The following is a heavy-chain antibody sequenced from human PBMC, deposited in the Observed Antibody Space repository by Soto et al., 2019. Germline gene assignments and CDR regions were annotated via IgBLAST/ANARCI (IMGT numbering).Heavy chain of an antibody. D-gene: IGHD1-26*01. J-gene: IGHJ6*04. Sequence: EVQLLESGGGLVQPGGSLRLSCAASGFTFSSFPMSWVRQPPGKGLEWVSTISTSGANTHYADSVKGRLTISRDNSKNTLYLQLNSLGAADTALYYCSKVLRRAETLDPFAVWDKGTMVIVSS. V-gene: IGHV3-23*01. CDR3: SKVLRRAETLDPFAV. CDR1: GFTFSSFP. CDR2: ISTSGANT.